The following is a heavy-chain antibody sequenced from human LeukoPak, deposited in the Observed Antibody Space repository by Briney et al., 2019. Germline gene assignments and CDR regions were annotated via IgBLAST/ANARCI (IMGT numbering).Heavy chain of an antibody. Sequence: SEALSLTCAVYGGSFTGYYWSWIRQPPGKGLEWIGEINHSGSTNYNPSLKSRVTISVDTSKNQFSLKLSSVTAADTAVYYCARGPGIAVAGTSYYFDYWGQGTLVTVSS. CDR3: ARGPGIAVAGTSYYFDY. V-gene: IGHV4-34*01. J-gene: IGHJ4*02. D-gene: IGHD6-19*01. CDR1: GGSFTGYY. CDR2: INHSGST.